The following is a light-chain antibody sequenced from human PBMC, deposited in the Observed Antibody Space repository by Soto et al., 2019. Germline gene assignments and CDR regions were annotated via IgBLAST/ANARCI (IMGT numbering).Light chain of an antibody. CDR3: QQRSNWT. CDR2: AAS. J-gene: IGKJ1*01. Sequence: SVLTQSPGTLSLSPGERTTLSCRASQSISRYLAWYQQKPGQGPRLLIYAASNRATGIPARFSGSGSGTDFTLTISSLEPEDFAVYYCQQRSNWTFGQGTKVHIK. V-gene: IGKV3-11*01. CDR1: QSISRY.